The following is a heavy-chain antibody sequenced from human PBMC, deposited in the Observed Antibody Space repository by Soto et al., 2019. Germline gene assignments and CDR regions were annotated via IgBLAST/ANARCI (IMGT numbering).Heavy chain of an antibody. Sequence: SVKVSCKASGFTFTSSAVQWVRQARGQRLEWIGWSVVGSGNTNYAQKFQERVTITRDMSTSTAYMELSSLRSEDTAVYYCAADFWSGYPSYGMDVWGQGTTVTVSS. CDR3: AADFWSGYPSYGMDV. CDR2: SVVGSGNT. V-gene: IGHV1-58*01. D-gene: IGHD3-3*01. J-gene: IGHJ6*02. CDR1: GFTFTSSA.